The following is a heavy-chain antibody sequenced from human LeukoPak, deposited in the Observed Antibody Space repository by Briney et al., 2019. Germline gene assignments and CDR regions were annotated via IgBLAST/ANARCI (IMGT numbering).Heavy chain of an antibody. V-gene: IGHV1-69*04. Sequence: SVKVSCKASGGTFGSSGIGWVRQAPGQGPEWMGRIIPLIGVASYAQKFQDRVTITADRSTSIASMELSSVRPDDTAVYYCARPETGSNNCFDPWGQGTLVTVSS. CDR3: ARPETGSNNCFDP. D-gene: IGHD1-1*01. CDR2: IIPLIGVA. CDR1: GGTFGSSG. J-gene: IGHJ5*02.